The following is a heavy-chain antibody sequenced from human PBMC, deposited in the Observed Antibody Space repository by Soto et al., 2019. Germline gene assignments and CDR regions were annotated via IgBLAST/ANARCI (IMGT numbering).Heavy chain of an antibody. Sequence: GGSLRLSCAASGFTFSTYSINWVRQAPGKGLEWVSYISSRGSTIYYADSVKGRFTISRDTAKNSLYLQMNSLRAEDTAVYYCARDDRNYDYWGQGTLVTVSS. J-gene: IGHJ4*02. D-gene: IGHD1-7*01. CDR1: GFTFSTYS. CDR2: ISSRGSTI. V-gene: IGHV3-48*04. CDR3: ARDDRNYDY.